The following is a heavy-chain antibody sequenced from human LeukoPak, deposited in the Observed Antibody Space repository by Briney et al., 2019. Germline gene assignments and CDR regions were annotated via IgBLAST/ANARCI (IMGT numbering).Heavy chain of an antibody. Sequence: GGSLRLSCVASGFTFSNYWMHWVRQAPGKGLVWVSYIHSDGTTTNYADSVRGRFTISRDNAKNTLYLQMNSLRAEDTAVYYCASDSSLPDYWGQGTLVTVFS. CDR2: IHSDGTTT. CDR3: ASDSSLPDY. J-gene: IGHJ4*02. CDR1: GFTFSNYW. D-gene: IGHD1-14*01. V-gene: IGHV3-74*01.